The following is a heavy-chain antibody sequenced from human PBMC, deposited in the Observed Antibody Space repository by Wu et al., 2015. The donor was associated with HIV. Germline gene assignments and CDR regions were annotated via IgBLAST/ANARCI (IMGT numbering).Heavy chain of an antibody. J-gene: IGHJ4*02. CDR2: INPKSGGT. CDR1: GYRFTDYY. D-gene: IGHD3-22*01. CDR3: ARTPVVEYYDSSGYQDY. V-gene: IGHV1-2*02. Sequence: QVQLVQSGAEVKKPGASVKVSCKASGYRFTDYYMHWVRQAPGQGLEWMGWINPKSGGTNYAQKFQGRVTMTRDTSISTTYMELRSLRSDDTAVYYCARTPVVEYYDSSGYQDYWGQGTLVTVSS.